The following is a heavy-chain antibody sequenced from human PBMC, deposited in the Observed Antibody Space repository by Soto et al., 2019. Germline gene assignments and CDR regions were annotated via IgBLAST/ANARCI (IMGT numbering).Heavy chain of an antibody. J-gene: IGHJ4*02. D-gene: IGHD1-1*01. V-gene: IGHV4-39*07. CDR3: APGGDPGNAFDY. Sequence: SETLSLTCTVSGGSISSSSYYWGWIRQPPGKGLEWIGSIYYSGSTYYNPSLKSRVTISVDTSKNQFSLKLSSVTAADTAVYYCAPGGDPGNAFDYWGQGTLVTVSS. CDR1: GGSISSSSYY. CDR2: IYYSGST.